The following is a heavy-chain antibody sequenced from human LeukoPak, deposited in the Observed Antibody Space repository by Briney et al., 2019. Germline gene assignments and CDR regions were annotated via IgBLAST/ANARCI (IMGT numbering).Heavy chain of an antibody. CDR1: GYTFTSYD. CDR2: MNPNSGNT. Sequence: ASVKVSCKASGYTFTSYDINWVRQATGQGLEWMGWMNPNSGNTGYAQKFQGRVTMTTDTSTNTAYMELMSLTSDDTAVYYCARAGQLDYWGQGTLVTVSS. D-gene: IGHD1-1*01. CDR3: ARAGQLDY. J-gene: IGHJ4*02. V-gene: IGHV1-8*01.